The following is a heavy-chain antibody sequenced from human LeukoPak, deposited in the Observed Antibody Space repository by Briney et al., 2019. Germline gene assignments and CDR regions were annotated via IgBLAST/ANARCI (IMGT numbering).Heavy chain of an antibody. D-gene: IGHD6-6*01. CDR2: ISGSGGST. Sequence: GGSLRLSCAASGFTFSSYAMSWVRQAPGKGLEWVSAISGSGGSTYYADSVKGRFTISRDNSKNTLYLQMNSLRAEDTALYYCARDYHSSSAHFDYWGQGTLVTVSS. CDR1: GFTFSSYA. V-gene: IGHV3-23*01. CDR3: ARDYHSSSAHFDY. J-gene: IGHJ4*02.